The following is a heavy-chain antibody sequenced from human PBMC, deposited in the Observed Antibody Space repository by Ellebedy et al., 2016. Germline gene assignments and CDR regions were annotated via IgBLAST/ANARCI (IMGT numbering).Heavy chain of an antibody. V-gene: IGHV3-30*18. CDR3: SNGGDEPDF. CDR1: GFTFNDYA. CDR2: ISDDGSKK. Sequence: GGSLRLXXVGSGFTFNDYAMHWVRQAPGKGLEWVAVISDDGSKKFYAESLKGRFTISRDDSKRTVYLQMNSLRREETAVYYCSNGGDEPDFWGQGTLV. J-gene: IGHJ4*02.